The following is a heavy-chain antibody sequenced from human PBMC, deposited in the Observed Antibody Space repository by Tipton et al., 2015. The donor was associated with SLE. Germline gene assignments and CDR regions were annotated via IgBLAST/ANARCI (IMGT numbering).Heavy chain of an antibody. V-gene: IGHV4-59*11. CDR2: IYYSGST. CDR1: GGSISSHY. D-gene: IGHD2-21*02. J-gene: IGHJ3*02. CDR3: AREGIVVVTSAFDI. Sequence: TLSLTCTVSGGSISSHYWSWIRQPPGKGLEWIGYIYYSGSTNYNPSLKSRVTISVDTSKNQFSLKVSSVTAADTAVYYCAREGIVVVTSAFDIWGQGTMVTVSS.